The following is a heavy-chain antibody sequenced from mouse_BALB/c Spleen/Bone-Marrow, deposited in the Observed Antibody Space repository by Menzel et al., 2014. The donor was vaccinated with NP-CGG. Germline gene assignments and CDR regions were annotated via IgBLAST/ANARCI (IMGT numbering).Heavy chain of an antibody. Sequence: VQLKESGAELVKPGASVKLSCTASGFNIKDTYMHWVKQRPEQGLEWIGRIDPANGNTKYDPKFQGKATITADTSSNTAYLQLSSLTSEDTAVYYCASYVYGYYFDYWGHGTTLTVSS. D-gene: IGHD2-2*01. CDR2: IDPANGNT. V-gene: IGHV14-3*02. CDR1: GFNIKDTY. J-gene: IGHJ2*01. CDR3: ASYVYGYYFDY.